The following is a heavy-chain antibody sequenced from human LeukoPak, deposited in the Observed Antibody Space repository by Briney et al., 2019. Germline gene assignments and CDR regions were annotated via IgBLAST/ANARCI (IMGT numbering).Heavy chain of an antibody. CDR2: ISFDGSDK. J-gene: IGHJ4*02. Sequence: GGSLRLSCTASGFSLSSYALSWVRQAPGKGLEWVAVISFDGSDKYYADSVKGRFTISRHNAKNSLYLEMNSLRAEDTAVYYCARDEGFCSGGRCHISGFDYWGQGILVTVSS. CDR1: GFSLSSYA. V-gene: IGHV3-30*04. D-gene: IGHD2-15*01. CDR3: ARDEGFCSGGRCHISGFDY.